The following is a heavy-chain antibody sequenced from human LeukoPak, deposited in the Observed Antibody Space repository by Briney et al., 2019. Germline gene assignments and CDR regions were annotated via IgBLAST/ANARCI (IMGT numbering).Heavy chain of an antibody. Sequence: PGGSLRLSCAASGFTFSSYSMTWVRQAPGKGLEWVSSISSSSSNIYYADSVKGRFTISRDNAKNSLYLQMNSLRAEDTAVYYCARGEIAAAENYFDYWGQGTRGTVSS. D-gene: IGHD6-13*01. CDR2: ISSSSSNI. CDR3: ARGEIAAAENYFDY. CDR1: GFTFSSYS. J-gene: IGHJ4*02. V-gene: IGHV3-21*01.